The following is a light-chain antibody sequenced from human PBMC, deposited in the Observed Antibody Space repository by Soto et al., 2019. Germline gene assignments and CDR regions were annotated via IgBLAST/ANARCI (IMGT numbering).Light chain of an antibody. CDR3: SSFSVASPL. V-gene: IGLV2-14*01. Sequence: QSVLTQPASMSGSPGQSVTISCAGTSSDIGGYNYVSWYQHHPGTAPKLIIYDASSRPSGVSHRFSASKSGNTASLTISGLQAEDEADYYCSSFSVASPLFGTGTKATVL. CDR1: SSDIGGYNY. CDR2: DAS. J-gene: IGLJ1*01.